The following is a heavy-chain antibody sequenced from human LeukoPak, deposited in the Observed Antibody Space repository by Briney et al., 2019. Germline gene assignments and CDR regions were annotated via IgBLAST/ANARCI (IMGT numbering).Heavy chain of an antibody. D-gene: IGHD4-11*01. Sequence: GASVKVSCKASGYTFTSYYMHWVRQAPGQGLEWMGIINPSGGSTSYAQKFQGRVTMTRDTSTSTVYMELSSLRSEDTAVYYRARPFGARPWTTAIDYWGQGTLVTVSS. CDR2: INPSGGST. V-gene: IGHV1-46*01. J-gene: IGHJ4*02. CDR1: GYTFTSYY. CDR3: ARPFGARPWTTAIDY.